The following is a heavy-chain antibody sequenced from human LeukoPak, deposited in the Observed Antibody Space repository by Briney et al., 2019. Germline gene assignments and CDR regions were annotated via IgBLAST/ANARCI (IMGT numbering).Heavy chain of an antibody. V-gene: IGHV3-64D*06. CDR1: GFTFSTYA. CDR2: ISRNGGRT. D-gene: IGHD2-21*02. J-gene: IGHJ6*02. CDR3: ARGGVTGHYYYYGMDV. Sequence: VGSLRLSCSASGFTFSTYAMHWVRQAPGKGLEYVSAISRNGGRTYYADSVKGRFTISRDNSKNTLYLQMSSLRAEDTAVYYCARGGVTGHYYYYGMDVWGQGATFSVSS.